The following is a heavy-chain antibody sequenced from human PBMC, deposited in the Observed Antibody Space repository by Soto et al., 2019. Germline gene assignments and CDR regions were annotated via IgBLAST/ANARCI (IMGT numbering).Heavy chain of an antibody. Sequence: ASVKVSCKASGYTFTGYYMHWVLQAPGQGLEWMGWINPNSGGTNYAQKFQGRVTMTRDTSISTAYMELSRLRSDDTAVYYCARDGDTYSGYDFSLDYYYGMDVWGQGTTVTVSS. CDR1: GYTFTGYY. CDR3: ARDGDTYSGYDFSLDYYYGMDV. V-gene: IGHV1-2*02. J-gene: IGHJ6*02. D-gene: IGHD5-12*01. CDR2: INPNSGGT.